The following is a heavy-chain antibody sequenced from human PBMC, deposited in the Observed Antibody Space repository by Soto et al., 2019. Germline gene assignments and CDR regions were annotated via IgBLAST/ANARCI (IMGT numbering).Heavy chain of an antibody. Sequence: ASVKVSCKASGYTFTSYGISWVRQAPGQGLEWMGWISAYNGNTNYAQKLQGRVTMTTDTSTSTAYMELRSLRSDDTAVYYCARDIASPHYYDSSGYVSNWFDPWGQGTLVTVSS. CDR3: ARDIASPHYYDSSGYVSNWFDP. CDR2: ISAYNGNT. CDR1: GYTFTSYG. D-gene: IGHD3-22*01. J-gene: IGHJ5*02. V-gene: IGHV1-18*01.